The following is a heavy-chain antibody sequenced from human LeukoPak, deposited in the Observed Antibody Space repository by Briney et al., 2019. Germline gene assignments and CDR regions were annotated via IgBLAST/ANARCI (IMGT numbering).Heavy chain of an antibody. V-gene: IGHV4-34*01. D-gene: IGHD2-2*01. CDR3: ARGLVVVPAAKRGHWFDP. J-gene: IGHJ5*02. Sequence: GSLRLSCAASGFTFSSYWMSWVRQPPGKGLEWIGEINHSGSTNYNPSLKSRVTISVDTSKNQFSLKLSSVTAADTAVYYCARGLVVVPAAKRGHWFDPWGQGTLVTVSS. CDR2: INHSGST. CDR1: GFTFSSYW.